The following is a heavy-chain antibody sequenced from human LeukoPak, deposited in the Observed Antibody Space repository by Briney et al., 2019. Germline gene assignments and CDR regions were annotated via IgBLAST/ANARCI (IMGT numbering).Heavy chain of an antibody. V-gene: IGHV4-30-4*08. CDR1: GGSISSGDYY. J-gene: IGHJ5*02. Sequence: SQTLSLTCTVSGGSISSGDYYWSWIRQPPGKGLEWIGYIYYSGSTYYNPSLKSRVTISVDTSKNQFSLKLSSVTAADTAVYYCARGKYDFWSGYYPNWFDPWGQGTLVTVSS. CDR2: IYYSGST. D-gene: IGHD3-3*01. CDR3: ARGKYDFWSGYYPNWFDP.